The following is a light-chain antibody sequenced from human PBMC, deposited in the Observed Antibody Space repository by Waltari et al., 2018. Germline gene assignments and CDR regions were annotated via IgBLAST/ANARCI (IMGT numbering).Light chain of an antibody. CDR1: SSDVGGYNY. V-gene: IGLV2-8*01. Sequence: QSALTQPPSASGSPGQSVTISCTGTSSDVGGYNYVSWYQQHPGKAPKLMIYEVSKRPLGVPDRFSGSKAGNTASLTVSGLQAEDEADYYCSSHAGNNNVLFGGGTKLTVL. CDR2: EVS. J-gene: IGLJ2*01. CDR3: SSHAGNNNVL.